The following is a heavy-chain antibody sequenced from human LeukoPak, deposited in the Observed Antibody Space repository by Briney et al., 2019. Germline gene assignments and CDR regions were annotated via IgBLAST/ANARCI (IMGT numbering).Heavy chain of an antibody. V-gene: IGHV3-30*18. J-gene: IGHJ4*02. CDR1: GFTFGTCW. CDR3: AKGQGVVPAANFDY. Sequence: PGGSLRLSCAASGFTFGTCWMIWVRQPPGGGLGWVAVISYDGSNKYYADSVKGRFTISRDNSKNTLYLQMNSLRAEDTAVYYCAKGQGVVPAANFDYWGQGTLVTVSS. CDR2: ISYDGSNK. D-gene: IGHD2-2*01.